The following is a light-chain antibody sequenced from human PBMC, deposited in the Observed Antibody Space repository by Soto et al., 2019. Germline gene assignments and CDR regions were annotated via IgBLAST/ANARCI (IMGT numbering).Light chain of an antibody. CDR3: QQYGSSSWT. J-gene: IGKJ1*01. CDR2: GAS. CDR1: QSVSSSY. Sequence: EIVLTQSPGTLSLSPGERATLSCRASQSVSSSYLAWYQQKPGQAPRLLIYGASSRATGIPDRFSGSGSGTDVTLTISRLEPEDFALYYCQQYGSSSWTFGQGTKVEIK. V-gene: IGKV3-20*01.